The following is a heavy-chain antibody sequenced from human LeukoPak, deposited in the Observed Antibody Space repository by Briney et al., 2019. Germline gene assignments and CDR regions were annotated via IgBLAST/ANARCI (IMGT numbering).Heavy chain of an antibody. CDR2: IYYSGST. CDR3: ARRRSSIFGVVIDR. J-gene: IGHJ4*02. CDR1: GGSISSYY. D-gene: IGHD3-3*01. V-gene: IGHV4-59*08. Sequence: PSETLSLTFTVSGGSISSYYWSWIRQPPGKGLEWIGYIYYSGSTNYNPSLKSRVTISVDTSKNQFSLKLSSVTAADTAVYYCARRRSSIFGVVIDRWGQGTLVTVSS.